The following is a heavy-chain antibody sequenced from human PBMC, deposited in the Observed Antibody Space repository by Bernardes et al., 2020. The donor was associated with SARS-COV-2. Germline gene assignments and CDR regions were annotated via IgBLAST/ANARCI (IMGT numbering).Heavy chain of an antibody. D-gene: IGHD1-26*01. J-gene: IGHJ3*01. CDR2: IKSKTDGGTT. CDR3: STSTTWASNWELLRPGAFDF. CDR1: GFTFSNAW. V-gene: IGHV3-15*01. Sequence: GGSLRLSCAASGFTFSNAWMSWVRQAPGKGLEWVGRIKSKTDGGTTDYAAPVKGRFTISRDDSKNMLYLQMNSLKTEDTGVYYCSTSTTWASNWELLRPGAFDFWGQGTLFPVS.